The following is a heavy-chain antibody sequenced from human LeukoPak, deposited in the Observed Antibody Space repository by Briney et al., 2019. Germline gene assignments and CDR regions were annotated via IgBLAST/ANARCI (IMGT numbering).Heavy chain of an antibody. CDR2: INHSGST. D-gene: IGHD1-26*01. V-gene: IGHV4-34*01. J-gene: IGHJ2*01. Sequence: SETLSLTCAVYGGSFSGDYWSWIRQPPGKGLEWIGEINHSGSTNYNPSLKSRVTISVDTSKNQFSLKLSSVAAADTAVYYCARGRGGPLWYFDLWGRGTLVTVSS. CDR3: ARGRGGPLWYFDL. CDR1: GGSFSGDY.